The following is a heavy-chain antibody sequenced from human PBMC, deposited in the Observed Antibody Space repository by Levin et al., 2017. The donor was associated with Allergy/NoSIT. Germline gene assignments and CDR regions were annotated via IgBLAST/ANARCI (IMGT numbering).Heavy chain of an antibody. D-gene: IGHD2-2*02. CDR1: GFSFGTYG. Sequence: GGSLRLSCAASGFSFGTYGMSWVRQAPGKGLEWVSAISGSGGSTYYADSVKGRFTISRDNSKNTLYLQMNSLRAEDTAVYYCAKGGYCSSTSCYSWFDPWGQGTLVTVSS. J-gene: IGHJ5*02. CDR3: AKGGYCSSTSCYSWFDP. V-gene: IGHV3-23*01. CDR2: ISGSGGST.